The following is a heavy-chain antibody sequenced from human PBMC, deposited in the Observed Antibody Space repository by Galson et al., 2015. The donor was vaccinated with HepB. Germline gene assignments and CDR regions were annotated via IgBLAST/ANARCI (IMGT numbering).Heavy chain of an antibody. CDR3: VRAYHYGYYYDSSGYRGYFQH. D-gene: IGHD3-22*01. Sequence: SLRLSCAASGFTFSSYAMHWVRQAPGKGLEWVAVISYDGSNKYYADSVKGRFTISRDNSKNTLYLQMNSLRAEDTAVYYCVRAYHYGYYYDSSGYRGYFQHWGQGTLVTISS. CDR2: ISYDGSNK. CDR1: GFTFSSYA. J-gene: IGHJ1*01. V-gene: IGHV3-30*04.